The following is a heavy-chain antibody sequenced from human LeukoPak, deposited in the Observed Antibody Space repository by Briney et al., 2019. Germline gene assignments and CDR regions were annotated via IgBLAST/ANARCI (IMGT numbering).Heavy chain of an antibody. V-gene: IGHV4-59*08. CDR2: IYYSGST. Sequence: SETLSLTCTVSGGSISSYYWSWIRQPPGKGLEWIGYIYYSGSTNYNPSLKSRVTISVDTSKNQPSLKLSSVTAADTAVYYCARHGYDILTGLIWGQGTMVTVSS. CDR3: ARHGYDILTGLI. CDR1: GGSISSYY. D-gene: IGHD3-9*01. J-gene: IGHJ3*02.